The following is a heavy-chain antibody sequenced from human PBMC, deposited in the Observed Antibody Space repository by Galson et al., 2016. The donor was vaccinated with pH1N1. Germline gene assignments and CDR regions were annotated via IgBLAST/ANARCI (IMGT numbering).Heavy chain of an antibody. CDR3: ERVGLGGPFDS. J-gene: IGHJ4*02. Sequence: TLSLTSTVSGGSISSDSVYWHRLRQPAGKGMEWIGRVSGTGSATNSPPFKNRVSISIDTSKNQSSLKLSSVTAADTAVYYGERVGLGGPFDSWGQGTPVTVSS. D-gene: IGHD3-16*01. CDR2: VSGTGSA. V-gene: IGHV4-61*02. CDR1: GGSISSDSVY.